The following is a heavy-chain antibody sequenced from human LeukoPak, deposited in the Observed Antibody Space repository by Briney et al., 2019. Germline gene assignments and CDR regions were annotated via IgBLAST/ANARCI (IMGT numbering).Heavy chain of an antibody. CDR3: ARVSSGWYADYYYYMDV. Sequence: ASVKVSCKASGYTLTSYDINWVRQATGQGLEWRGWMNPNSGNTGYAQKFQGRVTITRNTSISTAHMELSSLRSEDTAVYYCARVSSGWYADYYYYMDVWGKGTTVTVSS. CDR1: GYTLTSYD. V-gene: IGHV1-8*03. D-gene: IGHD6-19*01. CDR2: MNPNSGNT. J-gene: IGHJ6*03.